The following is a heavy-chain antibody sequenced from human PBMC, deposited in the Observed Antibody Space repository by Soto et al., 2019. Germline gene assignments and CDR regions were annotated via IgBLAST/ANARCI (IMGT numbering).Heavy chain of an antibody. J-gene: IGHJ4*02. D-gene: IGHD3-22*01. V-gene: IGHV1-69*12. CDR2: IIPMFGTA. Sequence: QVQLVQSGAEVKKPGSSVKVSCKTSGGTFSSYAISWVRQAPGQGLEWMGGIIPMFGTANYAQKFQGRVSFTADESTSTAYMELSSLRSEDTAVYYCARSRANYYDSRGYYYSTFDYWGQGTRVTVSS. CDR3: ARSRANYYDSRGYYYSTFDY. CDR1: GGTFSSYA.